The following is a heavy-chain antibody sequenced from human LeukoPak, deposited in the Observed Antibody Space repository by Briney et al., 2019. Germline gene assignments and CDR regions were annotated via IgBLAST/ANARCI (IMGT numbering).Heavy chain of an antibody. CDR1: GGSISSYY. Sequence: PSETLSLTCTVSGGSISSYYWSWIRQPPGKGLEWIGYIYYSGSTNYNPSLKSRVTISVDTSKNQFSLKLSSVTAADTAVYYCASATMIVVAQTGAFDIWGQGTMVAVSS. CDR3: ASATMIVVAQTGAFDI. CDR2: IYYSGST. D-gene: IGHD3-22*01. J-gene: IGHJ3*02. V-gene: IGHV4-59*01.